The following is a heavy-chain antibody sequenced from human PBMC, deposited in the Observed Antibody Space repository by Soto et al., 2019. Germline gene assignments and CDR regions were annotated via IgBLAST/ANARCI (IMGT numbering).Heavy chain of an antibody. V-gene: IGHV3-23*01. CDR1: GFFFSSHS. J-gene: IGHJ4*02. D-gene: IGHD3-10*01. CDR2: LSGDSVTT. Sequence: GGSLRLSCAASGFFFSSHSMTWVRQAPGTGLERVSSLSGDSVTTYYADSVKGRFIISRDNSRSTLFLQMSTLRAEDTAVYYCSGARGEITTVRGVIIPIDYWGQGALVNVSS. CDR3: SGARGEITTVRGVIIPIDY.